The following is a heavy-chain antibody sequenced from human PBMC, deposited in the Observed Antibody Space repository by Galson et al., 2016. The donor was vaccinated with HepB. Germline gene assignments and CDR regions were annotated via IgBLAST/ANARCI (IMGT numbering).Heavy chain of an antibody. CDR2: ISAYNGNT. V-gene: IGHV1-18*04. CDR3: AAAVAGNFDY. CDR1: GYTFTSYG. J-gene: IGHJ4*02. D-gene: IGHD6-19*01. Sequence: SVKVSCKASGYTFTSYGITWVRQAPGQGLEWMGWISAYNGNTNYAQKLQGRVTMTTDTSTSTAYMELRSPRSDDTAVYYCAAAVAGNFDYWGQGILVTVSS.